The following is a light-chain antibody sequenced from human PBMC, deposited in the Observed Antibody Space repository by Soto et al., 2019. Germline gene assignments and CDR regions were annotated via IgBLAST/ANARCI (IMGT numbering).Light chain of an antibody. CDR3: AAWDDSLSGGV. Sequence: QSVLTQPPSASGTPGQRVTISCSGSTSNIKSNHVYWYQRLPGTAPKLLIYRNNQRPSGVPDRFSGSKSGTSASLAISGLRSEDEADYYCAAWDDSLSGGVFGGGTKVTVL. CDR1: TSNIKSNH. J-gene: IGLJ3*02. V-gene: IGLV1-47*01. CDR2: RNN.